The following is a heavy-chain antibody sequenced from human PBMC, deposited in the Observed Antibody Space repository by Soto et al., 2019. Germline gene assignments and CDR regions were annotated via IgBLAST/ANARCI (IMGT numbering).Heavy chain of an antibody. V-gene: IGHV4-4*08. CDR1: GDSRSPYN. D-gene: IGHD5-12*01. Sequence: TGTPALTRTVPGDSRSPYNCSCIRHPPGKGLEFIGCGHASGTSTYNPSLESRVTMSVDTSKNHFSLRLQSVIAADTAVYYCARRVDLPQYMDVWGKGTTVTGSS. CDR3: ARRVDLPQYMDV. CDR2: GHASGTS. J-gene: IGHJ6*03.